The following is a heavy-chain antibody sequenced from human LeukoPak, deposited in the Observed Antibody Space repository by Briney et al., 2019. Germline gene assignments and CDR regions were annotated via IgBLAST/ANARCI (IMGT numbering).Heavy chain of an antibody. Sequence: GGSLRLSCAASGFTFSNAWMSWVRQAPGKGLEWVGRIKSKTDGGTTDYAAPVKGRFTISRDDSKNTLYLQMNSLKTEDTAVYYCLAAARTKVSDYWGQGTLVTVSS. J-gene: IGHJ4*02. D-gene: IGHD6-13*01. V-gene: IGHV3-15*01. CDR3: LAAARTKVSDY. CDR1: GFTFSNAW. CDR2: IKSKTDGGTT.